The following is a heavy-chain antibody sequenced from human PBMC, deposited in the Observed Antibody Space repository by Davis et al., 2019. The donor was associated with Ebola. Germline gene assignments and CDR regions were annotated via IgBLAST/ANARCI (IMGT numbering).Heavy chain of an antibody. V-gene: IGHV4-30-4*07. J-gene: IGHJ5*02. CDR1: GGSISSGGYS. CDR2: IYYSGST. CDR3: ARAAYDILTGYLSAHNWFDP. D-gene: IGHD3-9*01. Sequence: LRLSCAVSGGSISSGGYSWSWIRQPPGKGLEWIGYIYYSGSTYYNPSLKSRVTISVDTSKNQFSLKRSSVTAADTAVYYCARAAYDILTGYLSAHNWFDPWGQGTLVTVSS.